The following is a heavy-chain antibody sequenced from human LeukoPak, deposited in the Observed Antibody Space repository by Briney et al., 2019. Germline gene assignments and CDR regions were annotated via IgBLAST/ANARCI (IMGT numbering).Heavy chain of an antibody. V-gene: IGHV3-74*01. CDR2: INTDGSGT. CDR3: ARSLRENWFDP. D-gene: IGHD1-26*01. CDR1: GFTFNNYW. Sequence: GGSLRLSCAASGFTFNNYWMLWVRQAPGKGLVWVSRINTDGSGTSYADSVKGRFTVSRDNAKNTLYLQMNSLRAEDTSVYYCARSLRENWFDPWGQGTLVTVSS. J-gene: IGHJ5*02.